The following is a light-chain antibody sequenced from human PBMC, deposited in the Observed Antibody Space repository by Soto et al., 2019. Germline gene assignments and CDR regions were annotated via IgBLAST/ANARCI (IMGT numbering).Light chain of an antibody. CDR1: QSVSNNY. J-gene: IGKJ1*01. CDR2: DAS. CDR3: QQSATSPLT. V-gene: IGKV3-20*01. Sequence: EIVLTQSPGTLSLSPGERATLSCRASQSVSNNYVAWYQQKPGQAPRLLIQDASSRATGIPDRISGSGSGTDFTLTISRLELEDFAVYFCQQSATSPLTFGQGTRVDVK.